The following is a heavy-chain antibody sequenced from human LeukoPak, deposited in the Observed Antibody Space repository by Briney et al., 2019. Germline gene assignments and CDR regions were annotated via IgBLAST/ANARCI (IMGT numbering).Heavy chain of an antibody. CDR1: GFTFSNAW. D-gene: IGHD3-16*01. CDR2: IDSDGSST. J-gene: IGHJ5*02. CDR3: ARGGGSYGWFDP. V-gene: IGHV3-74*01. Sequence: GGSLRLSCAASGFTFSNAWMTWVRQAPGKGLVWVSRIDSDGSSTNYADSVKGRFTISRDSAKNTLYLQMNSLRAEDTAVYYCARGGGSYGWFDPWGQGTLVTVSS.